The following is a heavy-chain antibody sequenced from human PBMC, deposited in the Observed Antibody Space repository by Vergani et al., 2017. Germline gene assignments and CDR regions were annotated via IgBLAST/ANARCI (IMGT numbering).Heavy chain of an antibody. CDR2: IKSDGTT. Sequence: VELLESGGGLAQPGGSLRVSCSASGFRFTTYYMRWVRQAPGKGLLWVSVIKSDGTTSYAESVRGRFTISSDTSRNAVYLQMNIRRVEETVVYYCTRRECSGTTCYGHYFDLWGHGILVTVSS. CDR3: TRRECSGTTCYGHYFDL. D-gene: IGHD2-15*01. CDR1: GFRFTTYY. J-gene: IGHJ4*01. V-gene: IGHV3-66*02.